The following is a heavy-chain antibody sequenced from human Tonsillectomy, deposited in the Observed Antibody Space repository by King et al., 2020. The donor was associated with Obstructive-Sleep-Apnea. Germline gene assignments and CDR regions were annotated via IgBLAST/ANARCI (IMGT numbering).Heavy chain of an antibody. CDR3: AREYWGPDY. Sequence: VQLVESGGGLVQPGGSVRLSCGASGFTFSSYWMTWFRQAPGKGLEWVANIKQDGSGKNYEDSVKVRFTISRDNAKKSVFLQMNSLTAEDTAVYYCAREYWGPDYWGQGTLVTVSS. CDR2: IKQDGSGK. D-gene: IGHD3-16*01. J-gene: IGHJ4*02. V-gene: IGHV3-7*01. CDR1: GFTFSSYW.